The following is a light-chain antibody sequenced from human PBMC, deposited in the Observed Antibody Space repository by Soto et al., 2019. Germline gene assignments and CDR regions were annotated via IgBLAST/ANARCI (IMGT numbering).Light chain of an antibody. CDR2: KAS. V-gene: IGKV1-5*03. CDR3: QQYNDYPYT. CDR1: QSISTW. Sequence: DIQMTQCPSTLYASVGDSVTITCRASQSISTWLAWYQQKPGKAPKLLIYKASTLESGVPSRFSGSGSGTEFTLTISSLQPDDFATYYCQQYNDYPYTFGQGTKLEIK. J-gene: IGKJ2*01.